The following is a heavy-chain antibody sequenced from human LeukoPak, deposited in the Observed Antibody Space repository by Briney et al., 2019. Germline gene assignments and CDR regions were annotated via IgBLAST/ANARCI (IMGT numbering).Heavy chain of an antibody. CDR1: GFTFINYW. J-gene: IGHJ4*02. CDR2: IKQDGSEK. D-gene: IGHD1-26*01. CDR3: ARGFSGSYRTPIGY. V-gene: IGHV3-7*01. Sequence: QAGGSLRLSCAASGFTFINYWMTWVRQAPGEGLEWVANIKQDGSEKYYVDSVGGRFTISRDNAKNSLYLQMNSLRAEDTALYYCARGFSGSYRTPIGYWGQGTLVTVSS.